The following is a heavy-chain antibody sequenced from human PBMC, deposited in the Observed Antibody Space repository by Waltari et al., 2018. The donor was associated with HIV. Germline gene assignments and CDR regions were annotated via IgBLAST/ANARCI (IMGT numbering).Heavy chain of an antibody. V-gene: IGHV4-38-2*01. CDR2: IYHGESP. CDR1: GFSFSSGYY. CDR3: ARGVAGVLWYLDY. Sequence: QVQLHESGPGLVKPSETLSLTCDVSGFSFSSGYYWGWIRQSPGKGLEWIGSIYHGESPNYNPSLRGRVTISLDTSKNQFSLKVNSVTAADTAIFYCARGVAGVLWYLDYWGQGTLVTVSS. D-gene: IGHD6-19*01. J-gene: IGHJ4*02.